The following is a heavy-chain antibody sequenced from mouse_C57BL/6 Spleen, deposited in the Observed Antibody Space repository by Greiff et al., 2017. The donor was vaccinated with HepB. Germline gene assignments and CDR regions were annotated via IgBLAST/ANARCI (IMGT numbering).Heavy chain of an antibody. J-gene: IGHJ3*01. D-gene: IGHD2-3*01. CDR2: IWSDGST. CDR1: GFSLTSYG. CDR3: ARHEGDGYYVWFAY. V-gene: IGHV2-6-1*01. Sequence: VKLQESGPGLVAPSQSLSITCTVSGFSLTSYGVHWVRQPPGKGLEWLVVIWSDGSTTYNSALKSRLSISKDNSKSQVFLKMNSLQTDDTAMYYCARHEGDGYYVWFAYWGQGTLVTVSA.